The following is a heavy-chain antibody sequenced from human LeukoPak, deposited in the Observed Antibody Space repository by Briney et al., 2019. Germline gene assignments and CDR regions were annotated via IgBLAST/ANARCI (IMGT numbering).Heavy chain of an antibody. V-gene: IGHV3-21*01. Sequence: GGSLRLSCAASGFTFSSYSMNWVRQAPGKGLEWVSSISSSSSYIYYADSVKGRFTISRDNAKNSLYLQMNSLRTEDTAVYYCVRNYTSSWNYFDYWGQGTLVTVSS. J-gene: IGHJ4*02. CDR1: GFTFSSYS. CDR3: VRNYTSSWNYFDY. D-gene: IGHD6-13*01. CDR2: ISSSSSYI.